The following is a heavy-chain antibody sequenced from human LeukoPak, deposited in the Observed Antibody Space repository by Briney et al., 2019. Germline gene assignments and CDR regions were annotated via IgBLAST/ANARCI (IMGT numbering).Heavy chain of an antibody. CDR2: ISGSGGST. D-gene: IGHD6-19*01. CDR1: GFTFSGYA. Sequence: GGSLRLSCAASGFTFSGYAMSWVRQAPGKGLEWVSGISGSGGSTYYADSVKGRFTISRDNSRDTLYLQMNSLRAEDTAVYYCAKWFSSGWYLFDPWGQGTLVTVSS. V-gene: IGHV3-23*01. CDR3: AKWFSSGWYLFDP. J-gene: IGHJ5*02.